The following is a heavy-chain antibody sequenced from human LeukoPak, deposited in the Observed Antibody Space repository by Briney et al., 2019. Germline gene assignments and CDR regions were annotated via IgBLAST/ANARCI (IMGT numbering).Heavy chain of an antibody. Sequence: ASVKVSCKASGYTFTSYDINWVRQATGQRLEWMGWINAGNGNTKYSQKFQGRVTITRDTSASTAYMELSSLRSEDTAVYYCASPRGYSYGYDYWGQGTLVTVSS. D-gene: IGHD5-18*01. J-gene: IGHJ4*02. V-gene: IGHV1-3*01. CDR1: GYTFTSYD. CDR3: ASPRGYSYGYDY. CDR2: INAGNGNT.